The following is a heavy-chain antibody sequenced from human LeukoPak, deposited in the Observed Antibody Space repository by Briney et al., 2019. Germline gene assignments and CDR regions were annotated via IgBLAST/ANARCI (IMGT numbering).Heavy chain of an antibody. CDR3: ARELFDFDY. CDR1: GFTFDNFA. CDR2: ITGSGGST. D-gene: IGHD3-10*01. Sequence: GGSLRLSCAPSGFTFDNFAMTWVRQAPGKGLEWVSEITGSGGSTYYADSVKGRFTISRGNSKNTLYLQMNSLRAEDTAIYYCARELFDFDYWGQGTLVTVSS. J-gene: IGHJ4*02. V-gene: IGHV3-23*01.